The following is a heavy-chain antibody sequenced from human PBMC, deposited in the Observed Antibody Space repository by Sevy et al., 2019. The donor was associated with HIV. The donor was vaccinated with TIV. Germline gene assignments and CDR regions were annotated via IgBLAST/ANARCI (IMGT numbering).Heavy chain of an antibody. V-gene: IGHV3-53*01. Sequence: GGSLRLSCAASRFTVSSNYMSWVRQAPGKGLEWVSVIYSGGSTYYAYSVKGRFTISRDNSKNTLYLQMNSLRAEDTAVYYCARARRDYGDYYYYYGMDVWGQGTTVTVSS. CDR1: RFTVSSNY. CDR3: ARARRDYGDYYYYYGMDV. J-gene: IGHJ6*02. CDR2: IYSGGST. D-gene: IGHD4-17*01.